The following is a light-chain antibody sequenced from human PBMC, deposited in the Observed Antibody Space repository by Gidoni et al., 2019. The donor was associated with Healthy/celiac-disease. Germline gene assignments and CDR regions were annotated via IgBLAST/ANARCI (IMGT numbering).Light chain of an antibody. CDR1: QSVSSSY. V-gene: IGKV3-20*01. J-gene: IGKJ1*01. CDR2: GAS. CDR3: QQYGSSRRT. Sequence: EIVLTQSPGTLSLSPGERATLSCRASQSVSSSYLAWYQQKPGQAPRLLIYGASSRATGIPDRFRGSGSGTDFTLTISRLEPEDFAVYYCQQYGSSRRTFXQXTKVEIK.